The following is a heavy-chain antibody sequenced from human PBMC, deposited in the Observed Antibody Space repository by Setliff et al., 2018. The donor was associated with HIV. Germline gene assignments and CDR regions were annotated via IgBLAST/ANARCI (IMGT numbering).Heavy chain of an antibody. CDR3: SINSPLSS. Sequence: PGGSLRLSCAASGSIFSNARMNWVRQVPGKGLEWVGHIKKKGDGGTTEYATPVKGRFTISRDDSENMLYLQMNDLKTEDTALYFCSINSPLSSWGQGTLVTVSS. CDR2: IKKKGDGGTT. CDR1: GSIFSNAR. D-gene: IGHD6-6*01. J-gene: IGHJ4*02. V-gene: IGHV3-15*01.